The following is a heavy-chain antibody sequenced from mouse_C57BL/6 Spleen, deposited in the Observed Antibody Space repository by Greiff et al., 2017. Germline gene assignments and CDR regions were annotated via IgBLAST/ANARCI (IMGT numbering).Heavy chain of an antibody. J-gene: IGHJ4*01. CDR1: GYTFTNYW. CDR3: ARKDYGMGAMDY. D-gene: IGHD1-1*01. V-gene: IGHV1-63*01. Sequence: QVQLQQSGAELVRPGTSVKMSCKASGYTFTNYWIGWAKQRPGHGLEWIGDIYPGGGYTNYNEKFKGKATLTADKSSSTAYMQFSSLTSEDAAIYYCARKDYGMGAMDYWGQGTSVTVSS. CDR2: IYPGGGYT.